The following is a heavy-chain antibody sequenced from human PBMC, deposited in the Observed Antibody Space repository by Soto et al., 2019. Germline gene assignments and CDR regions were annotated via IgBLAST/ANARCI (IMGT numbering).Heavy chain of an antibody. CDR1: GDIFSGYS. Sequence: QVQLVQSGAEVKKPGSSVKVSCKTSGDIFSGYSISWVRQAPGQGLEWMGGIIPIFGTTNYAQKFYGRVTITADKSTSTVYMDLYSLKSEDTAMYYCARDLGSGYDPGDYWGQGTLVTVSS. D-gene: IGHD5-12*01. J-gene: IGHJ4*02. V-gene: IGHV1-69*14. CDR3: ARDLGSGYDPGDY. CDR2: IIPIFGTT.